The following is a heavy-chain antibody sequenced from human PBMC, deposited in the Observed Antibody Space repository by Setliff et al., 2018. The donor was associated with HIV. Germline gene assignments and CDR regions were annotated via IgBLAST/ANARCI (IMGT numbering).Heavy chain of an antibody. CDR1: GGPITTSTYY. J-gene: IGHJ6*02. Sequence: PSETLSLTCSVSGGPITTSTYYWGWIRQPPGKGLEWIGNIYQSGTTYYNPSLTSRVTMSVDTSKNQFSLKLNSVTAADTAVYYCARSRTSSGYYGVTGYGMDVWGQGTTVTVSS. CDR3: ARSRTSSGYYGVTGYGMDV. V-gene: IGHV4-39*07. D-gene: IGHD3-22*01. CDR2: IYQSGTT.